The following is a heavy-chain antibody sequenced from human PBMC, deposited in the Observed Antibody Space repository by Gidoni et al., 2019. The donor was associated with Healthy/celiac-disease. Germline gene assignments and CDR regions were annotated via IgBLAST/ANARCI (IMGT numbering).Heavy chain of an antibody. V-gene: IGHV4-59*01. CDR3: ARDPHGSYGWGVFDY. CDR1: GASISSYY. Sequence: QVQLQESGPVLVKPSETLSLTCTVFGASISSYYWSWIRQPPGKGLEWIGYIYYRGSTNYNPSLKSRVTISVDTYKNQFALKLSSVTAADTAVYYCARDPHGSYGWGVFDYWGQGTLVTVSS. J-gene: IGHJ4*02. D-gene: IGHD1-26*01. CDR2: IYYRGST.